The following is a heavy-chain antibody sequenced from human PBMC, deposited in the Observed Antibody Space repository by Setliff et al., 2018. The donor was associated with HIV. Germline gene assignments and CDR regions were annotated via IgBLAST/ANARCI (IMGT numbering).Heavy chain of an antibody. CDR2: ISGGGGKT. V-gene: IGHV3-23*01. Sequence: PGGSLRLSCAASGFTFSNFAMSWVRQAPGKGLEWVSAISGGGGKTDYADSVKGRFTISRDNSKNTLYLQMNSLRADDTAVYYCAKDGGEYWGQGTLVTVSS. CDR3: AKDGGEY. J-gene: IGHJ4*02. D-gene: IGHD3-16*01. CDR1: GFTFSNFA.